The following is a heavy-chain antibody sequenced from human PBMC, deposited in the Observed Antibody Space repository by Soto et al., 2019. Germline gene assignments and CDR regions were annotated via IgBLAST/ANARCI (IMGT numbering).Heavy chain of an antibody. CDR3: AKDNEPDGVWDIDW. CDR2: IYGSAAKK. D-gene: IGHD4-17*01. V-gene: IGHV3-23*01. Sequence: DVQLLESGGDLVRPGGSLRLSCVGSGFNFHLYTFNWVRQAPGKGLEWVAGIYGSAAKKFQAESVKGRFTISRDNTRNTVYLQMNSLRVEDMAVYYCAKDNEPDGVWDIDWWGQGTRFTVS. J-gene: IGHJ4*02. CDR1: GFNFHLYT.